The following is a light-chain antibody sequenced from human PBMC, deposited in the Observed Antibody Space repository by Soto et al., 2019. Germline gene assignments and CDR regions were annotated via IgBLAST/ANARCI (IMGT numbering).Light chain of an antibody. Sequence: EIVVTQSPDTLSVSPGERATLSCRASQSVSSQLAWYQQKPSQAPRLLIYDASTRASGIPTRFSGSGSGTEFTLTISSLQSEDFAVYYCQQYNKWPSWTFGQGTKVEIK. CDR3: QQYNKWPSWT. CDR1: QSVSSQ. V-gene: IGKV3-15*01. CDR2: DAS. J-gene: IGKJ1*01.